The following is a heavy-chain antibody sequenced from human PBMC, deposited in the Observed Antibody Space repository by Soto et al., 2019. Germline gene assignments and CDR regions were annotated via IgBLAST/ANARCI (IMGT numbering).Heavy chain of an antibody. CDR1: GGSFSGYY. CDR2: INHSGST. CDR3: ARGEAQGGTYGMDV. Sequence: PSETLSLTCAVYGGSFSGYYWSWIRQPPGKGLEWIGEINHSGSTNYNPSLKSRVTISVDTSKNQFSLKLSSVTAADTAVYYCARGEAQGGTYGMDVWGQGTTVTVSS. D-gene: IGHD1-26*01. J-gene: IGHJ6*02. V-gene: IGHV4-34*01.